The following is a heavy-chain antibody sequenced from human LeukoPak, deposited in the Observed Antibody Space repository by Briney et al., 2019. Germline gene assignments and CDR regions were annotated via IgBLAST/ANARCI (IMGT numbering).Heavy chain of an antibody. CDR2: INPNSGGT. Sequence: ASVKVSCKASGYTFTVYYMHWVRQAPGHGLEWMGWINPNSGGTNYAQKFQGRVTMTRYTSISTAYMELSRMRSDDMDMSYCSRAFALGGAMVTSYWFDPWGQGTLVTVSS. CDR1: GYTFTVYY. V-gene: IGHV1-2*02. D-gene: IGHD5-18*01. J-gene: IGHJ5*02. CDR3: SRAFALGGAMVTSYWFDP.